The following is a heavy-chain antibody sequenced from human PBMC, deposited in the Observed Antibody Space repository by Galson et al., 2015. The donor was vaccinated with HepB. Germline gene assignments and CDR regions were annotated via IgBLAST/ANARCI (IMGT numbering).Heavy chain of an antibody. CDR3: ARVSLGASSSWYYFDY. CDR1: GFTCSTHS. V-gene: IGHV3-21*01. J-gene: IGHJ4*02. D-gene: IGHD6-13*01. CDR2: ISGSGSYK. Sequence: SLRLSCAASGFTCSTHSINWVRQAPGKGLEWVSSISGSGSYKFYGDSVEGRFTVSRDNAKNSLFLQMNSLRAEDTAIYYCARVSLGASSSWYYFDYWGLGTLVTVSS.